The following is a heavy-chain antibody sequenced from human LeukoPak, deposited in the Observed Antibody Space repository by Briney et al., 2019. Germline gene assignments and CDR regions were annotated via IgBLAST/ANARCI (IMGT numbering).Heavy chain of an antibody. Sequence: GGSLRLSCAASGFTVSSNYMSWVRQAPGKGLEWVSVIYSGGSTYYADSVKGRFTISRDNSKNTLYLQMNSLRAEDTAVYYCAKDREWLSVVGFDYWGQGTLVTVSS. CDR1: GFTVSSNY. J-gene: IGHJ4*02. CDR2: IYSGGST. D-gene: IGHD6-19*01. V-gene: IGHV3-66*01. CDR3: AKDREWLSVVGFDY.